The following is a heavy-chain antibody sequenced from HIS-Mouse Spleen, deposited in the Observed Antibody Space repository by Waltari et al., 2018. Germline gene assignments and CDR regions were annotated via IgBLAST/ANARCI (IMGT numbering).Heavy chain of an antibody. CDR1: GCSISSSSYY. Sequence: QLQLQESGPGLVKPSETLSLTCPVSGCSISSSSYYWGWIRQPPGKGLEWIGSIYYSGSTYYNPSLKSRVTISVDTSKNQFSLKLSSVTAADTAVYYCARDYGDNWFDPWGQGTLVTVSS. CDR2: IYYSGST. CDR3: ARDYGDNWFDP. D-gene: IGHD4-17*01. J-gene: IGHJ5*02. V-gene: IGHV4-39*07.